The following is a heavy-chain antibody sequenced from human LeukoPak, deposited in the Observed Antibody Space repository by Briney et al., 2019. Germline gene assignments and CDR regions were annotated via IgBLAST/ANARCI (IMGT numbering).Heavy chain of an antibody. CDR1: GFPFSAYP. CDR3: AKDQAGGYYDSSGYPGGFDY. D-gene: IGHD3-22*01. CDR2: ISASGDVT. V-gene: IGHV3-23*01. Sequence: GGSQRLSCAASGFPFSAYPMGWVRQAPGKGLQWLSGISASGDVTFHADRVKGRFAISRDNSKNTLYLQMNSLRAEDTAVYYCAKDQAGGYYDSSGYPGGFDYWGQGTLVTVSS. J-gene: IGHJ4*02.